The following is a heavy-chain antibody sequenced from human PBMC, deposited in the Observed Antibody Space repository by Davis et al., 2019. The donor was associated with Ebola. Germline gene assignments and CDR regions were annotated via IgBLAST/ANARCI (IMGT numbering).Heavy chain of an antibody. V-gene: IGHV3-74*01. CDR2: INSDGSST. Sequence: GESLKISCAASGFTFSSYWMHWVRQAPGKGLVWVSRINSDGSSTSYADSVKGRFTISRDNAKNTLYLQMNSLRAEDTAVYYCARSGVTPNFDYWGQGTLVTVSS. CDR1: GFTFSSYW. J-gene: IGHJ4*02. D-gene: IGHD2-21*02. CDR3: ARSGVTPNFDY.